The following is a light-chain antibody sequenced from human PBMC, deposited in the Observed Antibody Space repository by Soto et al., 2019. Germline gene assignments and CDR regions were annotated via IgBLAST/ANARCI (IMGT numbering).Light chain of an antibody. J-gene: IGLJ2*01. V-gene: IGLV2-14*01. CDR1: SSDVGGYNF. Sequence: QSALTQPASVSGSPGQSITMSCTGTSSDVGGYNFVSWYQQLPGKAPKLMIYDVSDRPSGVSNRFSGSKSGNTASLTISGLQAEDEADYYCSSYTSRSTVVFGGGTKLTVL. CDR3: SSYTSRSTVV. CDR2: DVS.